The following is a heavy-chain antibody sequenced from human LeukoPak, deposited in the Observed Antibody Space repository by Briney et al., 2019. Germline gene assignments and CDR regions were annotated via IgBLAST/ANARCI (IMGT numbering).Heavy chain of an antibody. D-gene: IGHD1-26*01. V-gene: IGHV3-30*02. CDR1: GFTFSSYG. J-gene: IGHJ6*03. Sequence: TGGSLRLSCAASGFTFSSYGMHWVRQAPGKGLEWVAFIRYDGSNKYYADSVKGRFTISRDNSKNTLYLQMNSLRAEDTAVYYCAKDHARRENYYYYYMDVWGKGTTVTVSS. CDR2: IRYDGSNK. CDR3: AKDHARRENYYYYYMDV.